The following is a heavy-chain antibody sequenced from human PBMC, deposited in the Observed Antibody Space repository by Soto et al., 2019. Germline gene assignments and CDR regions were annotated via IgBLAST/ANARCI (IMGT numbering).Heavy chain of an antibody. D-gene: IGHD1-26*01. V-gene: IGHV1-3*01. CDR2: INAGNGNT. CDR1: GYTFTSYA. CDR3: GRGGSLYRDFEP. Sequence: QVQLVQSGAEVKKPGASVKVSCKASGYTFTSYAMHWVRQAPGQRLEWMGWINAGNGNTKYSQKFQGRVTITRDTSASTTYMGLSQLRSEDTAVYYRGRGGSLYRDFEPRGRGTLVTVSS. J-gene: IGHJ2*01.